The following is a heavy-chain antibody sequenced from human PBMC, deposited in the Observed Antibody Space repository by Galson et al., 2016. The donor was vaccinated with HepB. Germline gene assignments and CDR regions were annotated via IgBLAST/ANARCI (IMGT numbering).Heavy chain of an antibody. D-gene: IGHD1-1*01. CDR1: GFMFSSYW. CDR2: IRQDGSEN. V-gene: IGHV3-7*03. Sequence: SLRLSCAASGFMFSSYWMIWVRQAPGKGLEWAANIRQDGSENYYVDSVKGRFTISRDNAKNSLYLQMNSLRAEDTAVYYCARTTSGFDYWGQGSLVTVSS. J-gene: IGHJ4*02. CDR3: ARTTSGFDY.